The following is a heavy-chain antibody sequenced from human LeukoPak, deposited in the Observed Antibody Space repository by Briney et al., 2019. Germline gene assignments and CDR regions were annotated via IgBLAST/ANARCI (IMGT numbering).Heavy chain of an antibody. CDR2: IKEDGTVK. V-gene: IGHV3-7*03. CDR3: AKDLDWNFDY. D-gene: IGHD1-1*01. J-gene: IGHJ4*02. Sequence: PGGSLRLSCAGSGFTIGSYWMNWVRQAPGKGLEWVANIKEDGTVKNYVDSVKGRFTISRDNAKNSLYLQLNSLRAEDTAVYYCAKDLDWNFDYWGQGTLVTVSS. CDR1: GFTIGSYW.